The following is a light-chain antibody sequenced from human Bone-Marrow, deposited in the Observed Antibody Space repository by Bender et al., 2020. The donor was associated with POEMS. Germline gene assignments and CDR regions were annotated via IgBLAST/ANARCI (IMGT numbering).Light chain of an antibody. V-gene: IGLV2-11*01. CDR3: VAWDASLNGWV. J-gene: IGLJ3*02. Sequence: QSALTQPRSVSVSPGQSVTISCAGITSDVRGYTLVSWYQQHPGEAPKLIIYDVFKRPSGVPDRFSGSKSGTSASLAITGLQSDDEAIYFCVAWDASLNGWVFGGGTKLTVL. CDR1: TSDVRGYTL. CDR2: DVF.